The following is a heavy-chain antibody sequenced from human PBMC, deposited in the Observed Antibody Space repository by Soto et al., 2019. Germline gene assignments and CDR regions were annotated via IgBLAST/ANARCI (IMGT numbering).Heavy chain of an antibody. V-gene: IGHV1-69*01. Sequence: QVQLVQSGAEVKKPGSSVKVSCKASRGTFSSYAISWVRQAPGQGLEWVGGIIPIFGTTTYAQKFRGRVTIIADESTSTAYMALSSLRSEDTGVYFCAFDGSPGNGFDPWGQGTLVTVSS. CDR3: AFDGSPGNGFDP. J-gene: IGHJ5*02. CDR2: IIPIFGTT. CDR1: RGTFSSYA.